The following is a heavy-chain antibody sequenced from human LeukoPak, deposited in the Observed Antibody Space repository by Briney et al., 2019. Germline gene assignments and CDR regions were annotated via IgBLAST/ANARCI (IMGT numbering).Heavy chain of an antibody. Sequence: GGSLRLSCAGSGFRFNIYGIHWVRQAPGKGLEWVALIWYDGSRKYYSDSVKGRFTSSRDNSKNTLYLQMNSLRAEVTAVYYCAKDCRIVVVPDAKGAFDIWGQGTMVTVSS. V-gene: IGHV3-30*02. CDR2: IWYDGSRK. D-gene: IGHD2-2*01. J-gene: IGHJ3*02. CDR3: AKDCRIVVVPDAKGAFDI. CDR1: GFRFNIYG.